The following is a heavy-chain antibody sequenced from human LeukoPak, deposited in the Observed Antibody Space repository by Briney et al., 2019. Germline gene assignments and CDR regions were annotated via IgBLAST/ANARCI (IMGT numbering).Heavy chain of an antibody. CDR3: ARALEWFETTDY. CDR2: IYYSGST. V-gene: IGHV4-30-4*08. J-gene: IGHJ4*02. D-gene: IGHD3-3*01. CDR1: GGSISSGDYY. Sequence: SQTLSRTGTVSGGSISSGDYYWSWIRQPPGKGLEWIGYIYYSGSTYYNPSLKSRVTISVDTSKNQFSLKLSSVTAADTAVYYCARALEWFETTDYWGQGTLVTVSS.